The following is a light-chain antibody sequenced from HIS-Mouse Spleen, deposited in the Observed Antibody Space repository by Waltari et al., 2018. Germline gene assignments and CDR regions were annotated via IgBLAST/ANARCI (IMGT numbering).Light chain of an antibody. V-gene: IGKV3-11*01. Sequence: EIVLTQSPATLSLSPVERATLSCRASQSVSSYLAWYQQKPGQAPRLLIYDASNRATGIPARFSGSGSETDFTLTISSLEPEDFAVYYCQQRSNWPSLTFGGGTKVEIK. CDR1: QSVSSY. CDR3: QQRSNWPSLT. CDR2: DAS. J-gene: IGKJ4*01.